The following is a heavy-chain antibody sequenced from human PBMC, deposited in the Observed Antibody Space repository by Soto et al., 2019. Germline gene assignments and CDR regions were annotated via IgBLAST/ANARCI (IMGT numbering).Heavy chain of an antibody. CDR3: ARDIHYYDSSGYLRLDY. J-gene: IGHJ4*02. D-gene: IGHD3-22*01. V-gene: IGHV1-18*01. CDR1: GYTFTSYG. CDR2: ISAYNGNT. Sequence: QVQLVQSGAEVKKPGASVKVSCKASGYTFTSYGISWVLHAPGQGLEWMGWISAYNGNTNYAQKLQGRVTMTTDTSTSTAYMELRSLRSDDTAVYYCARDIHYYDSSGYLRLDYWGQGTLVTVSS.